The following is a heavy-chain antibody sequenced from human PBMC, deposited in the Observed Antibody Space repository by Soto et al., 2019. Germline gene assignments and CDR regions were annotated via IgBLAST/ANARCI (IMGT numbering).Heavy chain of an antibody. Sequence: GSLRLSCAASGFTFSSYAMSWVRQAPGKGLEWVSAISGSGGSTYYADSVKGRFTISRDNSKNTLYLQMNSLRAEDTAVYYCAKDRGSSLAVYYFDYWGQGTLVTVSS. V-gene: IGHV3-23*01. J-gene: IGHJ4*02. D-gene: IGHD6-13*01. CDR1: GFTFSSYA. CDR3: AKDRGSSLAVYYFDY. CDR2: ISGSGGST.